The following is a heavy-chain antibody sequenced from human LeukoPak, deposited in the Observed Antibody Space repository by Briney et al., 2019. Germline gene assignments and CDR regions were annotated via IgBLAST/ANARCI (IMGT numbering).Heavy chain of an antibody. CDR3: ARAAAGNHPYYYYGMDV. CDR2: IYYSGST. D-gene: IGHD6-13*01. Sequence: SETLSLTCTVSGGSISSYYWSWIRQPPGKGLEWIRYIYYSGSTNYNPSLKSRVTISVDTSKNQFSLKLSSVTAADTAVYYCARAAAGNHPYYYYGMDVWGQGTTVTVSS. V-gene: IGHV4-59*01. CDR1: GGSISSYY. J-gene: IGHJ6*02.